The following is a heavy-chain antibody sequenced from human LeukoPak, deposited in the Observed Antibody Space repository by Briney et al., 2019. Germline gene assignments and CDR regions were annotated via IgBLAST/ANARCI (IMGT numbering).Heavy chain of an antibody. CDR1: GFTFGSYS. CDR2: ISGSGGST. J-gene: IGHJ5*02. Sequence: AGGSLRLSCAASGFTFGSYSMTWVRQAPGKGLEWVSSISGSGGSTYYADSVKGRFTISRDNSKKTLYLQMNSLRAEDTALYYCAKEQRGYSGYMVGSCFDPWGQGTLVTVSS. V-gene: IGHV3-23*01. D-gene: IGHD5-12*01. CDR3: AKEQRGYSGYMVGSCFDP.